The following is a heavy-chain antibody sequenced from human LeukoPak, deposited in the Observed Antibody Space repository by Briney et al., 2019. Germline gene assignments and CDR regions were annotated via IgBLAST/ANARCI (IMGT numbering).Heavy chain of an antibody. V-gene: IGHV1-46*01. CDR2: INPSGGST. CDR1: GYTFTSYY. CDR3: ARGDVLRYFDWLSKYYFDY. D-gene: IGHD3-9*01. Sequence: ASVKVSCKASGYTFTSYYMHWVRQAPGQGLEWMGIINPSGGSTSYAQKFQGRVTMTRDRSTSTVYMELSSLRSEDTAVYYCARGDVLRYFDWLSKYYFDYWGQGTLVTVSS. J-gene: IGHJ4*02.